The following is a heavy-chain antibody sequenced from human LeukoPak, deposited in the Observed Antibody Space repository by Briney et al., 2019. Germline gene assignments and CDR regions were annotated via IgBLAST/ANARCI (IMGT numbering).Heavy chain of an antibody. J-gene: IGHJ4*02. D-gene: IGHD1-1*01. V-gene: IGHV3-30*18. CDR1: GFTFSSYG. CDR2: ISYDGSNK. CDR3: AKKELALDY. Sequence: GGSLRLSCAASGFTFSSYGMHGVRQAPGKGLEWVAVISYDGSNKYYADSVKGRFTISRDNSKNTLYLQMNSLRAEDTAVYYCAKKELALDYWGQGTLVTVSS.